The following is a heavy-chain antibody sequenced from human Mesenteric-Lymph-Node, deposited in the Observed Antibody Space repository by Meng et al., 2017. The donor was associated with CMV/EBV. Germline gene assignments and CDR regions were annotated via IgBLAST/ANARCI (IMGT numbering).Heavy chain of an antibody. CDR3: ASINLVWGDTNYFDY. V-gene: IGHV4-4*02. J-gene: IGHJ4*02. D-gene: IGHD3-10*01. CDR2: IYHSEST. Sequence: SGGSISRSNWWSWVRQSPGKGLEWIGEIYHSESTDYKPSLKSRVTISVDKSKNQFSLKLSSVTAADTAVYYCASINLVWGDTNYFDYWGQGTLVTVSS. CDR1: GGSISRSNW.